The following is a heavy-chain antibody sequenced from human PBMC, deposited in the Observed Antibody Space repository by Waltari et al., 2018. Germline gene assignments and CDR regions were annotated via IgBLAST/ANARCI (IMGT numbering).Heavy chain of an antibody. J-gene: IGHJ4*02. CDR3: ARMGSGELLYPYFDY. V-gene: IGHV4-31*03. Sequence: QVQLQESGPGLVKPSQTLSLTCTVSGGSISSGGYYWSWIRQPPGKGLEWIGYIYYSGSTYYNPSLKSRVTISVDTSKNQFSLKLSSLTAADTAVYYCARMGSGELLYPYFDYWGQGTLVTVSS. CDR1: GGSISSGGYY. D-gene: IGHD3-10*01. CDR2: IYYSGST.